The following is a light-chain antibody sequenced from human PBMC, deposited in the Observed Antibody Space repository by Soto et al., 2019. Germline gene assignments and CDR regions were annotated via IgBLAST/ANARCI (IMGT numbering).Light chain of an antibody. Sequence: DIVMTQSPLSLPVTPGEPASISCRSSQSLLHSNGYNYLDWYVQKPGQSPQLLIYLGSSRASGVPDRFSGRGSGTDFTLEISRVETEDVGVYWCMQALQTPWTFGQGTKVEIK. CDR3: MQALQTPWT. V-gene: IGKV2-28*01. CDR1: QSLLHSNGYNY. J-gene: IGKJ1*01. CDR2: LGS.